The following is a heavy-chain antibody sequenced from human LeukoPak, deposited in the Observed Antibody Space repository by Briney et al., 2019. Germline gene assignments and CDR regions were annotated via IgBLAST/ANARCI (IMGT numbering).Heavy chain of an antibody. V-gene: IGHV3-21*01. D-gene: IGHD3-22*01. J-gene: IGHJ4*02. CDR1: GFTFSSFS. CDR3: ARGDSNGYYYFDQ. CDR2: VSSSSSDM. Sequence: PGGSLRLSCAASGFTFSSFSMIWVRQAPGKGLEWVSSVSSSSSDMYYADSVKGRFTISRDNAKNSLYLQINSLRADDTAIYYCARGDSNGYYYFDQWGQGTLVTVTS.